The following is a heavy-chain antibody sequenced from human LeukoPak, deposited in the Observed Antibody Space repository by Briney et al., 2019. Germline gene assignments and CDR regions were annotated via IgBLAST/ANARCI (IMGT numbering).Heavy chain of an antibody. CDR2: IYETGST. D-gene: IGHD2-15*01. CDR3: ARQFSRYCSGGRCYSIAH. V-gene: IGHV4-39*01. J-gene: IGHJ5*02. CDR1: GVALSSIGYY. Sequence: PSETLSPTCTVSGVALSSIGYYWGWIRQPPGRGLEWVGDIYETGSTNSNPSLKSRVTTSVDTSKNQFSLKLSSVAAADTAVYYCARQFSRYCSGGRCYSIAHWGQGTLVTVSS.